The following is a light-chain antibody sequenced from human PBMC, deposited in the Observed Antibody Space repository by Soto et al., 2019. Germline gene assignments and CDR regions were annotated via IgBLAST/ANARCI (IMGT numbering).Light chain of an antibody. Sequence: RVTMSASSLSAYEADRVTITCRASQSISSSLNWYQQKPGKAPKLLIYAASSLQSGVPSRFSGSGSGTDFTLTISSLQPEDFATYYCQQSYSTPRTFGHGTNLDIK. CDR3: QQSYSTPRT. J-gene: IGKJ1*01. CDR1: QSISSS. V-gene: IGKV1-39*01. CDR2: AAS.